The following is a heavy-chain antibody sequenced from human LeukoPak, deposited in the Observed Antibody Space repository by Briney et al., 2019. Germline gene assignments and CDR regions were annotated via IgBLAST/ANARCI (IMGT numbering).Heavy chain of an antibody. D-gene: IGHD4-17*01. V-gene: IGHV3-30*02. CDR1: GFTFSSYG. CDR3: AKKRSTVTLLFDY. CDR2: IRYDGSNK. Sequence: GGSLRLSCAASGFTFSSYGMHWVRQAPGKGLEWVAFIRYDGSNKYYADSVKGRFTISRDNSKNTLYLHMNSLRAEDTAVYYCAKKRSTVTLLFDYWGQGTLVTVSS. J-gene: IGHJ4*02.